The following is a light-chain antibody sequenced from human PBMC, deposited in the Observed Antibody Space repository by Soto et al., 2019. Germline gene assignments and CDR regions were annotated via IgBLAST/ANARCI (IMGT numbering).Light chain of an antibody. CDR3: SSYTSNSTLNYV. V-gene: IGLV2-14*01. J-gene: IGLJ1*01. Sequence: QSVLTQPASVSGSPGQSITISCTGTSSDVGGYNYVSWYQQHPGKAPKLMIYDVGNRPSGVSNRFSGSKSGNTASLTISGLQAEDEADYYCSSYTSNSTLNYVFGTGTKVTVL. CDR1: SSDVGGYNY. CDR2: DVG.